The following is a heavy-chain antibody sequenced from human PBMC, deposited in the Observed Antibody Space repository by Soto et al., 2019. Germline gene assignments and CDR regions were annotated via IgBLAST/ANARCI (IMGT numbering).Heavy chain of an antibody. J-gene: IGHJ6*03. D-gene: IGHD2-8*01. Sequence: PTETLSLTCTVPDGAISSNYWSWIRQPPGKGLEWIGYIYYSGSTNYNPSLQSRVTISVDTSKNQFSLKLSSVAAADTAVYYCAREVLDCTNGVGYSPYYYYYVDVWGKGTTVTVAS. CDR3: AREVLDCTNGVGYSPYYYYYVDV. CDR2: IYYSGST. CDR1: DGAISSNY. V-gene: IGHV4-59*01.